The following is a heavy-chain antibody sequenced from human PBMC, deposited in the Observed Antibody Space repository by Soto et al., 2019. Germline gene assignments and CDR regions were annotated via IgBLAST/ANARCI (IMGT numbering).Heavy chain of an antibody. CDR1: GGSISSYY. CDR2: IYYSGST. Sequence: SETLSLTCTVSGGSISSYYWSWIRQPPGKGLEWIGYIYYSGSTNYNPSLKSRVTISVDTSKNQFSLKLSSVTAADTAVYYCARDRWSGLPDYWGQGTLVTVSS. CDR3: ARDRWSGLPDY. V-gene: IGHV4-59*01. D-gene: IGHD4-17*01. J-gene: IGHJ4*02.